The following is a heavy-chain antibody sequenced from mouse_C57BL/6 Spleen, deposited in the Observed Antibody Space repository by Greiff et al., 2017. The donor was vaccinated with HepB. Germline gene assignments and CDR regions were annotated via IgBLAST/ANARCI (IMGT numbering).Heavy chain of an antibody. Sequence: QVQLQQPGAELVKPGASVKLSCKASGYTFTSYWMHWVKQRPGRCLEWIGRIDPNSGGTKYNEKFKSKATLTVDKPSSTAYMQLSSLTSEDSAVYYCARSSPNWYFDVWGTGTTVTVSS. J-gene: IGHJ1*03. CDR2: IDPNSGGT. CDR3: ARSSPNWYFDV. V-gene: IGHV1-72*01. D-gene: IGHD6-1*01. CDR1: GYTFTSYW.